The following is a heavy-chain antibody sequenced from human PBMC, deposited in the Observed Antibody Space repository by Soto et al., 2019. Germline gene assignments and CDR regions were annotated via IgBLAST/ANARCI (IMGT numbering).Heavy chain of an antibody. Sequence: PSETLSLSSAVHCGSFSGYYWSWIRQPPGKGLEWIGEINHSGSTTYNPSLKSRVTISVDTSKNQFSLKLSSVTAADTVVYYCARGSRYFDWLPRYYYYGMDVWGQGTTVT. CDR2: INHSGST. V-gene: IGHV4-34*01. D-gene: IGHD3-9*01. CDR3: ARGSRYFDWLPRYYYYGMDV. J-gene: IGHJ6*02. CDR1: CGSFSGYY.